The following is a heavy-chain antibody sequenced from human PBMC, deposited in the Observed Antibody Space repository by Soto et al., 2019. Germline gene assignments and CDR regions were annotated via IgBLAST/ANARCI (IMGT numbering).Heavy chain of an antibody. Sequence: QVQMEESGGGVVQPGRSLRLSCAASGFIFSSYGMHWVRQAPGKGLEWVAVISYDGSSKYYADSVKGRFTISRDNSKNTLYLQMNSLRGEDTAVYYCANDRGSYYTLDNWGQGTLVTVSS. CDR3: ANDRGSYYTLDN. CDR2: ISYDGSSK. D-gene: IGHD1-26*01. V-gene: IGHV3-30*18. CDR1: GFIFSSYG. J-gene: IGHJ4*02.